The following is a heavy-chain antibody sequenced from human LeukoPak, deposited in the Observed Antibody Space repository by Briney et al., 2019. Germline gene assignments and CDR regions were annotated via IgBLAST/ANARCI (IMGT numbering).Heavy chain of an antibody. J-gene: IGHJ4*02. Sequence: SETLSLTCTVSGGSISSYYWSWIRQPPGKALEWIGYIYYSGSTNYNPSLKSRVTMSVDTSKNQFSLKLSSVTAADTAVYYCASSKYYYDSSGYLDYWGQGTLVTVSS. CDR2: IYYSGST. CDR3: ASSKYYYDSSGYLDY. V-gene: IGHV4-59*12. CDR1: GGSISSYY. D-gene: IGHD3-22*01.